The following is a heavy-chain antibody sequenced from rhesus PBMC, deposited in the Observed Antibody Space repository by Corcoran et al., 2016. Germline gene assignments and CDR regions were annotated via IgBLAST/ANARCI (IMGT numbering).Heavy chain of an antibody. V-gene: IGHV3S18*01. CDR2: ICFTGGST. Sequence: EVQLVESGGGLAKPGGSLRLSCAASGFSFSDYYMYWVRQAPGKGLEWVSGICFTGGSTYYADSVKGRFTISRENAKNTLYLQMDSLRAEDTAVYYCAREGSSWSGGLDYWGQGVLVTVSS. J-gene: IGHJ4*01. D-gene: IGHD6-13*01. CDR3: AREGSSWSGGLDY. CDR1: GFSFSDYY.